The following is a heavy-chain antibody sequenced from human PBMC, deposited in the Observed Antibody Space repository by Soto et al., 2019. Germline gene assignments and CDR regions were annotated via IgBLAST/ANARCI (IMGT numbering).Heavy chain of an antibody. J-gene: IGHJ3*02. Sequence: EVQLVESGGGLVKPGGSLRLSCAASGFTFSIYTMSWVRQAPGKGLEWVSSISSTSAYIYYGDSVKGRFTISRGNAENSLYLQMDSLRAEDTAVYYCARDSSLFCTGGTYYLQDAFDIWGQGTMVTVSS. CDR2: ISSTSAYI. CDR1: GFTFSIYT. D-gene: IGHD2-8*02. CDR3: ARDSSLFCTGGTYYLQDAFDI. V-gene: IGHV3-21*01.